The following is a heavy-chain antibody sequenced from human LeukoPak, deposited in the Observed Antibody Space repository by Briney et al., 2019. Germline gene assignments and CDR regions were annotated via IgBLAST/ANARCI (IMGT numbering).Heavy chain of an antibody. CDR3: AREPYYYGSGSHMGNWFDP. CDR2: ISSSSSTI. J-gene: IGHJ5*02. D-gene: IGHD3-10*01. Sequence: PGGSLRLSCAASGFTFSSYSMNWVRQAPGKGLEWVSYISSSSSTIYYADSVKGRFTISRDNAKNSLYLQMNSLRAEDTAVYYCAREPYYYGSGSHMGNWFDPWGQGTQVTVSS. CDR1: GFTFSSYS. V-gene: IGHV3-48*01.